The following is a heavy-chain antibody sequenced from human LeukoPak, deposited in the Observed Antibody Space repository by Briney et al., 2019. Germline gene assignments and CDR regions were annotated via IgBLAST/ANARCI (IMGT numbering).Heavy chain of an antibody. CDR3: ARLGIAAAGIKYYYYYMDV. CDR1: GGSFSGYY. Sequence: SETLSLTCAVYGGSFSGYYWSWIRQPPGKGLEWIGEMNHSGSTNYNPSLKSRVTISVDTSKNRFSLRLSSVTAADTAVYYCARLGIAAAGIKYYYYYMDVWGKGTTVTVSS. D-gene: IGHD6-13*01. CDR2: MNHSGST. J-gene: IGHJ6*03. V-gene: IGHV4-34*01.